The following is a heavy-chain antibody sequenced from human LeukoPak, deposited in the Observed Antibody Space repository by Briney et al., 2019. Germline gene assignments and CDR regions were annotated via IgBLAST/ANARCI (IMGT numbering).Heavy chain of an antibody. D-gene: IGHD6-13*01. Sequence: PSETLSLTCAVYGGSFSGYYWSWIRQPPGKGLEWIGEINHSGSTNYNPSLKSRVTISVDTSKNQFSLKLSSVTAADTAVYYRARGRIAAAGKRQYFQHWGQGTLVTVSS. J-gene: IGHJ1*01. CDR3: ARGRIAAAGKRQYFQH. V-gene: IGHV4-34*01. CDR1: GGSFSGYY. CDR2: INHSGST.